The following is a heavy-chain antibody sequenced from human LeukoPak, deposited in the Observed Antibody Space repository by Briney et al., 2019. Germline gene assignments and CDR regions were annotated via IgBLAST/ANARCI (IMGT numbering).Heavy chain of an antibody. V-gene: IGHV4-4*09. CDR1: GSISGYY. CDR3: ARQKCTSTSCLTKNAFDI. D-gene: IGHD2-2*01. CDR2: IYTSGST. Sequence: SETLSLTCTVSGSISGYYWSWIRQPPGKGLEWIGYIYTSGSTNYNPSLESRVTISVGTSKNQFSLDLSSVTAADTAVYYCARQKCTSTSCLTKNAFDIWGQGTMVTVSS. J-gene: IGHJ3*02.